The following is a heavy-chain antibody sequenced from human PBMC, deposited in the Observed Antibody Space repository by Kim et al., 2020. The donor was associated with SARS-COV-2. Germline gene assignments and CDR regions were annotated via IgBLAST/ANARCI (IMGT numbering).Heavy chain of an antibody. CDR3: ARGSLVVVVADANWFDP. CDR2: ISAYNGNT. CDR1: GYTFTSYG. D-gene: IGHD2-15*01. Sequence: ASVKVSCKASGYTFTSYGISWVLQAPGQGLEWMGWISAYNGNTNYAQKLQGRVTMTTDTSTSTAYMELRSLRSDDTAVYYCARGSLVVVVADANWFDPWGQGTLVTVSS. J-gene: IGHJ5*02. V-gene: IGHV1-18*01.